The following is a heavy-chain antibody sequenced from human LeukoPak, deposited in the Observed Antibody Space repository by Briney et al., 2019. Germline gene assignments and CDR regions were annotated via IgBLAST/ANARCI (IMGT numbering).Heavy chain of an antibody. D-gene: IGHD3-9*01. CDR2: IYSGGST. J-gene: IGHJ3*02. V-gene: IGHV3-53*01. Sequence: PGGSLRLSCAASGFTVSSNYMSWVRQAPGKGLEWVSVIYSGGSTYYADSVKGRFTISRDNSKNTLYLQMNSLRAEDTAVYYCARNEYYDILTGPTAFDIWGQGTMVIVSS. CDR1: GFTVSSNY. CDR3: ARNEYYDILTGPTAFDI.